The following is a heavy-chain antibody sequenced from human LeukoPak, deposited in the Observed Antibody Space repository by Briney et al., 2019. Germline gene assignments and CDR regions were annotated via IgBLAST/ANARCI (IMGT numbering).Heavy chain of an antibody. CDR1: GGSFSGYY. D-gene: IGHD4-17*01. V-gene: IGHV4-34*01. J-gene: IGHJ6*03. CDR3: AGSSTVTTFAGYYYYMDV. CDR2: INHSGST. Sequence: SETLSLTCAVYGGSFSGYYWSWIRQPPGKGLEWIGEINHSGSTNYNPSLKSRVTISVDTSKNQFSLKLSSVTAADTAVYYCAGSSTVTTFAGYYYYMDVGGKGTTVTVSS.